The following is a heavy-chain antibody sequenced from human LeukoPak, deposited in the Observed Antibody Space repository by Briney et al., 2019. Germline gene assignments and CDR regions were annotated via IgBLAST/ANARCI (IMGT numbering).Heavy chain of an antibody. CDR2: LSGSGITT. CDR1: GFTFSNSA. D-gene: IGHD6-19*01. Sequence: GGSLRLSCAASGFTFSNSAMSWVRQAPGKGLEWVSTLSGSGITTYYADSVKGRFTISRDNSKNTLYLQMNSLRAEDTAVYYCAKGIYSSGWSYFDYWGHGTLVTVSS. V-gene: IGHV3-23*01. J-gene: IGHJ4*01. CDR3: AKGIYSSGWSYFDY.